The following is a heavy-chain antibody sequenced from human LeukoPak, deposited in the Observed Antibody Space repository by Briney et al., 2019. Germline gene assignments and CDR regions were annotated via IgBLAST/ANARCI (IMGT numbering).Heavy chain of an antibody. Sequence: GASVKVSRKASGYTFTSHGITWVRQAPGQGFEWMGWISAYNGDTKYPETSQVRVTLTTDTSTNTVYMELRNLKSDDTAVYYCASDLNTVTTAGLYWGQGTLVTVSS. CDR1: GYTFTSHG. J-gene: IGHJ4*02. CDR2: ISAYNGDT. CDR3: ASDLNTVTTAGLY. V-gene: IGHV1-18*01. D-gene: IGHD1-7*01.